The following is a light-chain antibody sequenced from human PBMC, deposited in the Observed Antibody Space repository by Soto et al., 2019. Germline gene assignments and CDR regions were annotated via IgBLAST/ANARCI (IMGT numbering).Light chain of an antibody. Sequence: DIQMTQSPSTVSASVGDTVTITCRASQSISTRLAWYQQKAGKAPKVLIYDASRLESGVPARFSGSGSGTEFTLTIRRLQPDDFAIYYCQQYDSWSWTFGQGTKVDI. CDR2: DAS. J-gene: IGKJ1*01. V-gene: IGKV1-5*01. CDR3: QQYDSWSWT. CDR1: QSISTR.